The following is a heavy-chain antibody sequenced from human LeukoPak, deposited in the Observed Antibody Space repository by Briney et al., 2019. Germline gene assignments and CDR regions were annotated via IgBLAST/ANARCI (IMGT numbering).Heavy chain of an antibody. Sequence: PETLSLTCTVSGGSISSSSYYWGWIRQPPGKGLEWIGSIYYSGSTYYNPSLKSRVTISVDTSKNQFSLKLSSVTAADTAVYYCARLPSYCSGGSCYHYFDYWGQGTLVTVSS. J-gene: IGHJ4*02. D-gene: IGHD2-15*01. CDR1: GGSISSSSYY. V-gene: IGHV4-39*01. CDR3: ARLPSYCSGGSCYHYFDY. CDR2: IYYSGST.